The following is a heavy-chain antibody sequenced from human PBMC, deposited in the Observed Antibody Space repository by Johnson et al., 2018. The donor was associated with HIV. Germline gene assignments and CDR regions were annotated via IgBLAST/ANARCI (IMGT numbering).Heavy chain of an antibody. CDR2: ITFEGSDK. CDR1: GFTFSNYG. V-gene: IGHV3-30*18. J-gene: IGHJ3*02. D-gene: IGHD4-23*01. Sequence: VQLVESGGGVVQPGRSLRLSCAASGFTFSNYGMHWVRQAPGKGLEWVAVITFEGSDKYYADSVKGRVTISRDDSKNTLYLRLNSLRPEDSAFDYCAKDVSVVTPSGSFDIWGQGTRVTVSS. CDR3: AKDVSVVTPSGSFDI.